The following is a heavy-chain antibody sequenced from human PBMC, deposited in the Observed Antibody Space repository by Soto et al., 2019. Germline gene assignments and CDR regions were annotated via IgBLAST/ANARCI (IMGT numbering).Heavy chain of an antibody. V-gene: IGHV1-8*02. D-gene: IGHD2-2*01. Sequence: YDINWVRQASGQGLEWMGWMNPINGATGSARRFQGRVSMTRNTATATAYLELTSLRSDDSAVYFCGRGPSPRAPAGGTPYYYAMDVWGQGTTVTVSS. CDR2: MNPINGAT. CDR3: GRGPSPRAPAGGTPYYYAMDV. CDR1: YD. J-gene: IGHJ6*02.